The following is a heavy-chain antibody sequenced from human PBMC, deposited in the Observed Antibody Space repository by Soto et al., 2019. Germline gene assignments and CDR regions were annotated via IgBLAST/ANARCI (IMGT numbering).Heavy chain of an antibody. V-gene: IGHV3-11*06. J-gene: IGHJ4*02. CDR2: INSIGSYT. CDR3: ARSENSGSYSFDY. CDR1: GFTFSDYY. Sequence: QVQLVESGGGLVKPGGSLRLSCAASGFTFSDYYINWIRQAPGKGLEWVSNINSIGSYTNYVDSVKGRFTISRDNAKNSLYLQMNNLRAEDTAVYYCARSENSGSYSFDYWGQGTLVTVSS. D-gene: IGHD3-22*01.